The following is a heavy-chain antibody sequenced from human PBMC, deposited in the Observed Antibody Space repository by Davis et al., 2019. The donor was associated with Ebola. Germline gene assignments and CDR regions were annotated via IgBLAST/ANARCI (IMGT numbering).Heavy chain of an antibody. V-gene: IGHV3-74*01. J-gene: IGHJ3*02. CDR1: GFTFSSYW. CDR3: VREGAATGWHDPFDI. D-gene: IGHD6-19*01. CDR2: INSAGRKT. Sequence: HTGGSLRLSCATSGFTFSSYWMHWVRQAPGKGLVWVSYINSAGRKTSYADSVKGRFTISRDNAKNRLYLEMNSLRAEDTAVYFCVREGAATGWHDPFDIWGQGTMVTVSS.